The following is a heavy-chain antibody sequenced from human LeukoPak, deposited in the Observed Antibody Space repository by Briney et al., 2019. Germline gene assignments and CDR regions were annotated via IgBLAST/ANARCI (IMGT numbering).Heavy chain of an antibody. CDR1: GFTFSSYA. CDR2: ISGSGGST. CDR3: AKVSPVAAAGPGYFQH. D-gene: IGHD6-13*01. Sequence: GGSLRLSCAASGFTFSSYAMSWVRQAPGKGLEWVSAISGSGGSTYYADSVKGRFTISRDNSKNTLYLQMNSLRAEDTAVYYCAKVSPVAAAGPGYFQHWGQGTLVTVSS. J-gene: IGHJ1*01. V-gene: IGHV3-23*01.